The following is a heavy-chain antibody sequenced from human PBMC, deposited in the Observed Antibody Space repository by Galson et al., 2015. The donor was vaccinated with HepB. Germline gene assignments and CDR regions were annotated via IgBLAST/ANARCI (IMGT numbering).Heavy chain of an antibody. Sequence: SVKVSCKASGGTFSSYAISWVRQAPGHGLEWMGGIIPIFGTANYAQKFQGRVTITADESTSTAYMELSSLRSEYTAVYYCAVAYCSSTSCYTGDYYYYMDVWGKGTTVTVSS. D-gene: IGHD2-2*02. CDR3: AVAYCSSTSCYTGDYYYYMDV. CDR1: GGTFSSYA. CDR2: IIPIFGTA. J-gene: IGHJ6*03. V-gene: IGHV1-69*13.